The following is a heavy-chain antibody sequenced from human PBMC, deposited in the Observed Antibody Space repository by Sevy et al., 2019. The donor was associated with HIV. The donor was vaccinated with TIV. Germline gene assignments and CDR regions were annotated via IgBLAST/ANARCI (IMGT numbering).Heavy chain of an antibody. J-gene: IGHJ4*02. V-gene: IGHV3-15*01. CDR3: TTDAHDFTNYPSPYYFDQ. D-gene: IGHD4-4*01. CDR1: GFTLSDAW. CDR2: IKSKTDGGPT. Sequence: GGSLRLSCAASGFTLSDAWMSWVRQAPGKGLEWVGRIKSKTDGGPTDYAAPVKGRLTFSRDESKNTLDLQMNSLKTEDTAVYYCTTDAHDFTNYPSPYYFDQWGQGTLVTVSS.